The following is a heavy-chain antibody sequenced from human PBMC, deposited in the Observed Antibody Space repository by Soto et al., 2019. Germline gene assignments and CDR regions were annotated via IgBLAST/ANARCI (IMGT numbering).Heavy chain of an antibody. V-gene: IGHV3-30-3*01. CDR3: ARDGLPDDFRSGGYWFDP. J-gene: IGHJ5*02. CDR1: GFSFSTFA. Sequence: QAYLVESGGGVVQPGRSLRLSCAASGFSFSTFALPWVRQAPGEGLEWVALISHDGRNEKYAESVKGRFTITRDNSKNTVYMQMDSLRREDTGVYYCARDGLPDDFRSGGYWFDPWGQGTQVTVSS. CDR2: ISHDGRNE. D-gene: IGHD3-3*01.